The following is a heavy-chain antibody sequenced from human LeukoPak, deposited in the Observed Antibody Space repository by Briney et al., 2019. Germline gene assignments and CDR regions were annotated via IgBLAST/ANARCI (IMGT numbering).Heavy chain of an antibody. Sequence: PSETLSLTCTVSGGSISSSSYYWGWIRQPPGKGLEWIGSIYYSGSTYYNPSLKSRDTISVDTSKNQFSLKLSSVTAADTAVYYCARDYRHRPLRLTQLDYWGQGTLVTVSS. D-gene: IGHD1-1*01. J-gene: IGHJ4*02. CDR3: ARDYRHRPLRLTQLDY. CDR2: IYYSGST. CDR1: GGSISSSSYY. V-gene: IGHV4-39*07.